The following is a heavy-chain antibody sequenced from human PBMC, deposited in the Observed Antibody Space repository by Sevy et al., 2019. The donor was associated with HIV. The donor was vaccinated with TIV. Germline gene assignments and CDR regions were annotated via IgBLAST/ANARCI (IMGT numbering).Heavy chain of an antibody. V-gene: IGHV4-4*07. CDR3: ARDCSGGSCYGFDP. D-gene: IGHD2-15*01. CDR1: GGSISSYY. CDR2: IYTSGST. Sequence: SETLSLTCTVSGGSISSYYWSWIRQPAGKGLEWIGRIYTSGSTNYNPSLKSRVTMSVDMSKNQFSLKLSSVTAADTAVYYCARDCSGGSCYGFDPWGQGTLVTVSS. J-gene: IGHJ5*02.